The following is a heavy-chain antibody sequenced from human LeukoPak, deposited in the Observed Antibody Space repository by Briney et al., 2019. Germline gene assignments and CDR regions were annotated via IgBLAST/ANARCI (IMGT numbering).Heavy chain of an antibody. D-gene: IGHD3-3*01. J-gene: IGHJ4*02. CDR1: GFTFSSYA. Sequence: PGGFLRLSCAASGFTFSSYAMHWVRQAPGKGLEWVAVISYDGSNKYYADSVKGRFTISRDNSKNTLYLQMNSLRAEDTAVYYCARGGTIFGVIDWGQGTLVTVSS. V-gene: IGHV3-30-3*01. CDR3: ARGGTIFGVID. CDR2: ISYDGSNK.